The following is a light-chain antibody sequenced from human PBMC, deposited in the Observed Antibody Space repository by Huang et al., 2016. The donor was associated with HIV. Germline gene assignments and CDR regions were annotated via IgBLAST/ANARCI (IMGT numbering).Light chain of an antibody. CDR3: HQYYSSPQT. CDR1: QSVFHSSNNKNY. V-gene: IGKV4-1*01. CDR2: WAS. J-gene: IGKJ1*01. Sequence: DIVVTQSPGSLALSLGERPAINCTSSQSVFHSSNNKNYLSWYQLKPGQSPQLLIYWASTREFGVPDRFRGTGSGTDFTLTITSLQAEDVAVYYCHQYYSSPQTFGQGTKVEV.